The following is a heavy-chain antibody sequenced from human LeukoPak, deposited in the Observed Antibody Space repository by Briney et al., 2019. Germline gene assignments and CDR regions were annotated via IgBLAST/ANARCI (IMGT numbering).Heavy chain of an antibody. Sequence: GASVRVSYRASGYTFTIYGISWVRQAPGQGGEWMGWISAYNGNTNYTQKLQARVTMTTDTSTSTAYMELSSLISDDTAVYYCARDVRDYYHSSGSTDYWGQGTLVTVSS. J-gene: IGHJ4*02. CDR1: GYTFTIYG. D-gene: IGHD3-22*01. V-gene: IGHV1-18*01. CDR2: ISAYNGNT. CDR3: ARDVRDYYHSSGSTDY.